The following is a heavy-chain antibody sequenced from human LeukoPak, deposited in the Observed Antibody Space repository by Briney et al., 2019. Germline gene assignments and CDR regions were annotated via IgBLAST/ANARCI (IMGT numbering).Heavy chain of an antibody. Sequence: SETLSLTCTVSGGPISSYYWSWIRQPPGKGLERIGYIYYSGSTNYNPSLKSRVTISVDTSKNQFSLKLSSVTAADTAVYYCARTWFGEPRVDYWGQGTLVTVSS. V-gene: IGHV4-59*01. CDR2: IYYSGST. D-gene: IGHD3-10*01. J-gene: IGHJ4*02. CDR1: GGPISSYY. CDR3: ARTWFGEPRVDY.